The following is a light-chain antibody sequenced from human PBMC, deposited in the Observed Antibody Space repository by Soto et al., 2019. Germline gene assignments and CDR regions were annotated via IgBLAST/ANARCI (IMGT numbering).Light chain of an antibody. CDR1: QDIAGY. Sequence: DLQVTQSPSSVSASVGDRVTITCRASQDIAGYLAWYQHKPGKAPTLLIYHASSLESGVPSRFSGSGSGTEFTLTISSLQPDDVATYYCQQYNTYLSFGQGTK. J-gene: IGKJ1*01. CDR2: HAS. CDR3: QQYNTYLS. V-gene: IGKV1-5*01.